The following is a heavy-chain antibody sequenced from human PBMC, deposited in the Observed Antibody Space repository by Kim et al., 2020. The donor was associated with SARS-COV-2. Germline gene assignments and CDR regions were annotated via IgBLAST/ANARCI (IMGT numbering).Heavy chain of an antibody. D-gene: IGHD3-10*01. CDR3: TRPYYYGSGREA. V-gene: IGHV3-73*01. J-gene: IGHJ4*02. CDR2: IRSKANSYAT. CDR1: GFTFSGSA. Sequence: GGSLRLSCAASGFTFSGSAMHWVRQASGKGLEWVGRIRSKANSYATAYAASVKGRFTISSDESKNTAYLHMNSLKTEDTAVYYCTRPYYYGSGREAWGQGTLVTVSS.